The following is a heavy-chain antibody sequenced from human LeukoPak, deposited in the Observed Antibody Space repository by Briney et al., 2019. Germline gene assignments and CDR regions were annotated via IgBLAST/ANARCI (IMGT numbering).Heavy chain of an antibody. CDR2: IYYSGST. CDR3: ARVAGIRQIGWFDP. V-gene: IGHV4-39*07. D-gene: IGHD6-19*01. CDR1: GDSISSSNYY. J-gene: IGHJ5*02. Sequence: PSETLSLTCTVSGDSISSSNYYWGWIRQPPGKGLEWIGSIYYSGSTYYNPSLRSRVTISVDTSKNQFSLKLSSVTAADTAMYYCARVAGIRQIGWFDPWGQGTLVTVSS.